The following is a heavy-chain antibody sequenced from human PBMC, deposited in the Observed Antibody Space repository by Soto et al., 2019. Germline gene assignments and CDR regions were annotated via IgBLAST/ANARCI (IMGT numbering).Heavy chain of an antibody. J-gene: IGHJ5*02. CDR1: GGSISSYY. Sequence: SETLSLTCTVSGGSISSYYWSWIRQPPGKGLVWIGYIYYSGSTNYNPSLKSRVTISVDTSKNQFSLKLSSVTAADTAVYYCARGTVPITIFGVVIGNWFDPWGQGTLVTVSS. D-gene: IGHD3-3*01. CDR3: ARGTVPITIFGVVIGNWFDP. CDR2: IYYSGST. V-gene: IGHV4-59*01.